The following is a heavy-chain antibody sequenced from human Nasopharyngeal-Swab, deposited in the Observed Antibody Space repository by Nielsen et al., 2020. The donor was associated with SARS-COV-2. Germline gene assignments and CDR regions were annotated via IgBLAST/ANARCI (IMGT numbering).Heavy chain of an antibody. CDR3: ARENHGVFDN. CDR1: GFTFGPFW. Sequence: GESLKISCAASGFTFGPFWMTWVRQAPGKGLEWVATIQTDGTEQYSVDSVKGRFTISRDNGKNSLYLQMNSLRVEDTAVYYCARENHGVFDNWGQGTLVTVSS. J-gene: IGHJ4*02. CDR2: IQTDGTEQ. V-gene: IGHV3-7*01.